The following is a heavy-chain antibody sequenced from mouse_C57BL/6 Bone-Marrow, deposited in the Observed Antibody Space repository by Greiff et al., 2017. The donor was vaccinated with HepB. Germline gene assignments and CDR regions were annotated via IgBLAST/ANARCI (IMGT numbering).Heavy chain of an antibody. CDR1: GYTFTSYW. CDR3: ARSGYDYGEGYYYAMDY. J-gene: IGHJ4*01. V-gene: IGHV1-69*01. Sequence: QVQLQQPGAELVMPGASVKLSCKASGYTFTSYWMHWVKQRPGQGLEWIGEIDPSDSYTNYNQKFKGKSTLTVDKSSSTAYMQLSSLTSEDSAVYYCARSGYDYGEGYYYAMDYWGQGTSVTVSS. D-gene: IGHD2-4*01. CDR2: IDPSDSYT.